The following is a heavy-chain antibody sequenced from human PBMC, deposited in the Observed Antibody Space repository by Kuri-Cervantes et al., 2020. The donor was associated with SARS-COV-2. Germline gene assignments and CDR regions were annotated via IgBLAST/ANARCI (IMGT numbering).Heavy chain of an antibody. CDR1: GFTFSDYY. J-gene: IGHJ3*01. CDR2: ISSSGTTT. CDR3: ARAGERYYDFWSGHLPNDAVDV. D-gene: IGHD3-3*01. Sequence: GGSLRLSCAASGFTFSDYYMHWIRQAPGKGLEWVSYISSSGTTTYYEDSVKGRFTISRDNAKKSLYVQMNSLRAVDTAVYYCARAGERYYDFWSGHLPNDAVDVWGRGTMVTVSS. V-gene: IGHV3-11*04.